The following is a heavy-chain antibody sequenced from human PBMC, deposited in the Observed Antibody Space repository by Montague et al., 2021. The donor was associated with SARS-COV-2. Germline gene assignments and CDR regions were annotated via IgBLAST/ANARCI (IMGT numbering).Heavy chain of an antibody. V-gene: IGHV4-34*01. CDR1: GGSFSSYS. CDR3: ARLGDGVVPSPILGLGPYYSFYYMDV. CDR2: IRQSGNT. Sequence: SETLSLTCAVHGGSFSSYSWSWICQPPGKGLGWIGEIRQSGNTNYNPSLQSRVTISLDTSRNQFSLKLSSVTAADTAIYYCARLGDGVVPSPILGLGPYYSFYYMDVWGKGTTVTVSS. D-gene: IGHD2-2*02. J-gene: IGHJ6*03.